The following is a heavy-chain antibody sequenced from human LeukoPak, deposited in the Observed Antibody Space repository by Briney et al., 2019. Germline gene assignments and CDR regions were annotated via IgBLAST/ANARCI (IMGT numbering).Heavy chain of an antibody. CDR1: GFTFSNYW. J-gene: IGHJ4*02. V-gene: IGHV3-7*01. D-gene: IGHD1-14*01. CDR3: PRNPAKVLPALY. Sequence: GGSLRLSCAASGFTFSNYWMIWVRQAPGKAVEWVANINEDGIRTFYVDSVNRRFTISSDNPKSSVYLQMNSLRGDDTPVYYCPRNPAKVLPALYWGQGTLVTVPS. CDR2: INEDGIRT.